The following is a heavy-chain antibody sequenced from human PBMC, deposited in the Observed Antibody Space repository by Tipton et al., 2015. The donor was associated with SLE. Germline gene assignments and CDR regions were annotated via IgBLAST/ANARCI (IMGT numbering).Heavy chain of an antibody. V-gene: IGHV3-21*04. Sequence: GSLRLSCAASGFTFSSYSMNWVRQAPGKGLEWVSSISSSSSYIYYADSVKGRFTISRDNAKNSLYLQMNSLRAEDTALYYCAKDPTMVQGVIMGGEFAYWGQGTLFTVSS. J-gene: IGHJ4*02. CDR3: AKDPTMVQGVIMGGEFAY. CDR2: ISSSSSYI. CDR1: GFTFSSYS. D-gene: IGHD3-10*01.